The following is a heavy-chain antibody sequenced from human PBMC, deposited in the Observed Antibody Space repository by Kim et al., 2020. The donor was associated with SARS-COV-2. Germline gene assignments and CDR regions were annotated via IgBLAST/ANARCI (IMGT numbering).Heavy chain of an antibody. D-gene: IGHD5-18*01. Sequence: ASVKVSCKASGYTFTSYDINWVRQATGQGLEWMGWMNPNSGNTGYAQKFQGRVTMTRNTSISTAYMELSSLRSEDTAVYYCARGLRKRIQLWSNYYYYGMDVWGQGTTVTVSS. CDR3: ARGLRKRIQLWSNYYYYGMDV. V-gene: IGHV1-8*01. J-gene: IGHJ6*02. CDR2: MNPNSGNT. CDR1: GYTFTSYD.